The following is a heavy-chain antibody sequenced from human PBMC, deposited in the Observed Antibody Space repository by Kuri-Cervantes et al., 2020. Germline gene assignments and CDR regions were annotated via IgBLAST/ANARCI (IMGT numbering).Heavy chain of an antibody. V-gene: IGHV3-30*10. D-gene: IGHD6-19*01. CDR3: ARGSSTGWFVN. CDR2: ISYDGSNK. J-gene: IGHJ4*02. Sequence: LSLTCAASGFTFSSYAMHWVRQAPGKGLEWVAVISYDGSNKYYTDSVKGRFTISRDNSKNTLHLQMSSLRLEDTTVYFCARGSSTGWFVNWGQGSLVTVSS. CDR1: GFTFSSYA.